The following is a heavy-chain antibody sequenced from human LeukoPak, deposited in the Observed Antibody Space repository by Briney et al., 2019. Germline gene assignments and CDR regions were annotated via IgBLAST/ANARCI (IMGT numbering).Heavy chain of an antibody. D-gene: IGHD6-13*01. CDR3: AKAWDPYSSSWYSFYFDY. Sequence: GGSLRLSCAASGFTFSSYGMHWVRQAPGKGLEWVAFIRYDGSNKYYADSVKGRFTISRDNSKNTLYLQMNSLRAEDTAVYYCAKAWDPYSSSWYSFYFDYWGQGTLVTVSS. CDR1: GFTFSSYG. V-gene: IGHV3-30*02. J-gene: IGHJ4*02. CDR2: IRYDGSNK.